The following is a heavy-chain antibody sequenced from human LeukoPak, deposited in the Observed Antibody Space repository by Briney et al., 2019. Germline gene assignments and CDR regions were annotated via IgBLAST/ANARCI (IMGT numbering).Heavy chain of an antibody. J-gene: IGHJ6*02. D-gene: IGHD1-26*01. V-gene: IGHV1-2*06. CDR2: LNPNSGGT. CDR3: ARDRVGGSYSDWYNYYGLDV. Sequence: ASVKVSCKASGYTFTFCCMQWVRQAPGQGLEWMGRLNPNSGGTDYARKFQGRVTMTRDTSISTAYMELSRLRSDDTAVYYCARDRVGGSYSDWYNYYGLDVWGQGTTVTVSS. CDR1: GYTFTFCC.